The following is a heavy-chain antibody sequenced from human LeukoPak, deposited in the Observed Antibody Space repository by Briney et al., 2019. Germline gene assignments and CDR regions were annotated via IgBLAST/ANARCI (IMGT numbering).Heavy chain of an antibody. V-gene: IGHV3-23*01. Sequence: GGSLRLSCAASGFTFGSYAMTWVRQAPGKGLEWVSAISGSGSATYYADSVKGRFTISRDNSKNTLYLQMNSLRAEDTAVYYCARGLRLGELSLGYWGQGTLVTVSS. CDR1: GFTFGSYA. D-gene: IGHD3-16*02. J-gene: IGHJ4*02. CDR3: ARGLRLGELSLGY. CDR2: ISGSGSAT.